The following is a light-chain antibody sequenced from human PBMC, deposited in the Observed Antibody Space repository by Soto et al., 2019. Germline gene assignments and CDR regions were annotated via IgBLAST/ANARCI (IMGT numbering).Light chain of an antibody. CDR1: QTVSSN. V-gene: IGKV3D-15*01. Sequence: MTQSPLSLPVTTVKRASIFCRASQTVSSNLGWYQQKPGQAPRLLMYNASTRATGIPARFSGSGSGTEFTLTISSLQSEDFAVYYCQQYTSWPLTFGGGTKVDI. CDR2: NAS. J-gene: IGKJ4*01. CDR3: QQYTSWPLT.